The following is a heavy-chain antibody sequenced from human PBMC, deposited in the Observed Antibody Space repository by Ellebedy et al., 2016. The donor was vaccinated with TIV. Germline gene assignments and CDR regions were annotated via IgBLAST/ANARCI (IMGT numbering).Heavy chain of an antibody. D-gene: IGHD6-13*01. CDR3: ATALRGQQLIPEYFQH. J-gene: IGHJ1*01. V-gene: IGHV3-23*01. Sequence: GRSLRLSXAASGFIFDSFAMSWVRQTPGKGLEWVASIRGNGVSAYYAESVKGRFTISRDNYKTTLYVEMTSLRAEDTALYYCATALRGQQLIPEYFQHWGQGALVTVSS. CDR2: IRGNGVSA. CDR1: GFIFDSFA.